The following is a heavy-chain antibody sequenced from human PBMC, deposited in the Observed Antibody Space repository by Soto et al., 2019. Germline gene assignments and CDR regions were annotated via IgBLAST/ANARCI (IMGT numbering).Heavy chain of an antibody. CDR3: AKDWSPYGSGSYDWLVP. CDR1: GYSFTNYA. V-gene: IGHV1-3*01. Sequence: ASVKVSCKAYGYSFTNYAIHWLRQAPGQRFEWMGWVNGGNGNTKYSQKFQGRVSITRDTSATTAYMELSSLRSEDTAVYYCAKDWSPYGSGSYDWLVPWGQGTLVTVSS. J-gene: IGHJ5*02. CDR2: VNGGNGNT. D-gene: IGHD3-10*01.